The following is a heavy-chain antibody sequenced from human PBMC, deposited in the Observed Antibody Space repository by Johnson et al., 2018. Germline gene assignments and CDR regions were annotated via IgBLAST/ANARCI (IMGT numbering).Heavy chain of an antibody. D-gene: IGHD3-10*01. CDR1: GFTFSRHH. V-gene: IGHV3-48*01. CDR3: ASPPIGSGSYYPPATFSMDV. Sequence: VQLVESGGGLVQPGRSLRLSCAASGFTFSRHHMNWVRQAPGKGLEWISYIGSSSSTIKYADSVKGRFTISRDNSKNTLYLQMNSLRAEDTAVYYCASPPIGSGSYYPPATFSMDVWGQGTTVTVSS. J-gene: IGHJ6*02. CDR2: IGSSSSTI.